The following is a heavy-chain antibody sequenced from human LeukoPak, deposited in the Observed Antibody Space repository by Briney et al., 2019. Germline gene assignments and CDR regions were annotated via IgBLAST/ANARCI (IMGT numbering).Heavy chain of an antibody. CDR2: ISSSSSTI. V-gene: IGHV3-48*04. D-gene: IGHD3-16*01. CDR1: GFTFSSYS. CDR3: ARDGANAHLDY. J-gene: IGHJ4*02. Sequence: PGGSLRLSCAASGFTFSSYSMNWVRQAPGEGLEWVSYISSSSSTIYYADSVKGRFTIFRDNAQNSLYLEMNSLRVEDTAVYYCARDGANAHLDYWGQGTLVTVSS.